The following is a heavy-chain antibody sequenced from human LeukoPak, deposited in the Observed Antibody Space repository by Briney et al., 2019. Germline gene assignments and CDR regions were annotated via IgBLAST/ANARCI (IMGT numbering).Heavy chain of an antibody. V-gene: IGHV1-69*05. D-gene: IGHD3-3*01. CDR1: GGTFSSYA. Sequence: SVKVSCKASGGTFSSYAISWVRQAPGQGLEWMGGIIPIFGTANYAQKLQGRVTMTTDTSTSTAYMELRSLRSDDTAVYYCARASFITIFGVVIIDWFDPWGQGTLVTVSS. J-gene: IGHJ5*02. CDR3: ARASFITIFGVVIIDWFDP. CDR2: IIPIFGTA.